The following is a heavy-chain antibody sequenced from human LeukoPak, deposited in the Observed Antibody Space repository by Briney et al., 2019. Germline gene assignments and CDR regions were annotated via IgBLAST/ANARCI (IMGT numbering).Heavy chain of an antibody. D-gene: IGHD1-26*01. Sequence: GGSLRLSCAASGFTLSSYSMNWVRQAPGKGLEWVSSISSSSSYIYYADSVKGRFTISRDNAKNSLYLQMNSLRAEDTAVYYCARGLGIRILLHVWGKGTTVTVSS. V-gene: IGHV3-21*01. J-gene: IGHJ6*04. CDR2: ISSSSSYI. CDR3: ARGLGIRILLHV. CDR1: GFTLSSYS.